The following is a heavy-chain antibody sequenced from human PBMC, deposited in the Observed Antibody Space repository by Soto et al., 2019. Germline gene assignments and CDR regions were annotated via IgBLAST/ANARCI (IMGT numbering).Heavy chain of an antibody. D-gene: IGHD3-10*01. CDR2: INYSGRTT. CDR3: VKQRSSVKTYYYNLDV. V-gene: IGHV3-23*01. Sequence: EVQLLESGGGLVQPGGSLRLSCETSGFSFNTYAMTWVRQAPGMGLEWVAVINYSGRTTFHAQSVKGRFTISRDNSRNTVFLQMDSLIAEDTAVYYCVKQRSSVKTYYYNLDVWGLGTMVIVSS. CDR1: GFSFNTYA. J-gene: IGHJ6*04.